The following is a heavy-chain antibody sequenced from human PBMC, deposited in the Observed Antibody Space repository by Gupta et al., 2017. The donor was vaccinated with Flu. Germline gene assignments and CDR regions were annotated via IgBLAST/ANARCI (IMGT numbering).Heavy chain of an antibody. CDR3: ARGLPLRSSSFHY. CDR1: GGSFRGCY. J-gene: IGHJ4*02. D-gene: IGHD6-13*01. Sequence: QVQLQQWGAGLLKPSETLSLTCAVYGGSFRGCYWSWIRQPPGKGLEWIGEINHSGSTNYNPSLKSRVTISVDTSKNQFSLKLSSVTAADTAVYYCARGLPLRSSSFHYWGQGTLVTVSS. V-gene: IGHV4-34*01. CDR2: INHSGST.